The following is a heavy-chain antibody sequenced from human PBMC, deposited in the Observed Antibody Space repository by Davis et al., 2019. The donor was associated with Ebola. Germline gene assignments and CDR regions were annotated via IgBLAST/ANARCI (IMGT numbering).Heavy chain of an antibody. Sequence: SGPTLVKPTQTLTLTCTFSGFSLSTSAMCVSWIRQPPGKALEWLALIDWDDGKYYSTSLSTRLAISKDTSKNQVVLTMTNLDPVDTATYYCAGIERRSTYHFDYWGQGTLVTVSS. CDR3: AGIERRSTYHFDY. CDR1: GFSLSTSAMC. CDR2: IDWDDGK. D-gene: IGHD1-1*01. V-gene: IGHV2-70*01. J-gene: IGHJ4*02.